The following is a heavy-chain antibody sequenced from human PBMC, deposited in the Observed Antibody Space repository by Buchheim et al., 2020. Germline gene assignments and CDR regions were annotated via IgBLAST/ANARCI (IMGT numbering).Heavy chain of an antibody. D-gene: IGHD5-18*01. CDR1: GFTFSSYG. Sequence: QVQLVESGGGVVQSGRSLRLSCAASGFTFSSYGMHWVRQAPGKGPEWVADISYDGSEKYYVDSVKGRFTISRDNSKNTLYLQMNSLRAEDTAVYYCVKTGYSYGPYYYYYYMDVWGKGTT. V-gene: IGHV3-30*18. CDR3: VKTGYSYGPYYYYYYMDV. CDR2: ISYDGSEK. J-gene: IGHJ6*03.